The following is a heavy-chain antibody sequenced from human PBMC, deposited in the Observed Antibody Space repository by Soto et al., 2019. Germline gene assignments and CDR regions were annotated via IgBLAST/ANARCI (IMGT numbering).Heavy chain of an antibody. CDR2: ISPSNTTI. Sequence: EQSLRVSRAASGFTFSLYSMIGFRQVLGKGQEWLSYISPSNTTIYYADSVKGRFTISRDNAKDSLDLQMNGLRDDDTAVYSCANRQMAPDYWGQGTLVTGSA. V-gene: IGHV3-48*02. J-gene: IGHJ4*02. CDR1: GFTFSLYS. D-gene: IGHD5-12*01. CDR3: ANRQMAPDY.